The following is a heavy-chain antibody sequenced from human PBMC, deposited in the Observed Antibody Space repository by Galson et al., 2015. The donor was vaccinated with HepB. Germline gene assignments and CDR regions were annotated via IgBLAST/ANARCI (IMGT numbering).Heavy chain of an antibody. J-gene: IGHJ5*02. CDR1: GFTFSRYN. D-gene: IGHD6-19*01. CDR3: ARDWGIAVTGTWWFDP. CDR2: ISTTSDYI. Sequence: SLRLSCAASGFTFSRYNTNWVRQAPGKGLEWVSSISTTSDYIYYADSVKGRFTISRDNAKNSLYLQMNSLRAEDTAVYYCARDWGIAVTGTWWFDPWGQGTLVTVSS. V-gene: IGHV3-21*01.